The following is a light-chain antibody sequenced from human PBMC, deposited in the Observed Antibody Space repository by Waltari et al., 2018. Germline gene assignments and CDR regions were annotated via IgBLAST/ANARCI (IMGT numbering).Light chain of an antibody. J-gene: IGKJ1*01. V-gene: IGKV1-39*01. Sequence: DIQMTQSPPSLSAFVGDRVAITCRASQTISDYLNWYQQKPGKAPKLLIYAASSLQTGVPSRFSGSGSGTDFTLTISGLQPEDIATYYCQQSYSTWTFGQGTKVELK. CDR3: QQSYSTWT. CDR2: AAS. CDR1: QTISDY.